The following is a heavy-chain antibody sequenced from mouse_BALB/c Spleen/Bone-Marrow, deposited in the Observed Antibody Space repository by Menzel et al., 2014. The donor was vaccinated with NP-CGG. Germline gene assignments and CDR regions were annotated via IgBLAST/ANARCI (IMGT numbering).Heavy chain of an antibody. J-gene: IGHJ4*01. CDR2: VYPGGGSI. D-gene: IGHD1-3*01. CDR3: ARRLRGYYAMDY. Sequence: LQQSGSELVRPGASVKLSCKASGYTFTNYWIHWVKQRPGQGLEWIGNVYPGGGSINSDEKFKTKATLTVDTSSSTAYMLLSSLTSEDSAVYYCARRLRGYYAMDYWGQGTSVTVSS. V-gene: IGHV1S22*01. CDR1: GYTFTNYW.